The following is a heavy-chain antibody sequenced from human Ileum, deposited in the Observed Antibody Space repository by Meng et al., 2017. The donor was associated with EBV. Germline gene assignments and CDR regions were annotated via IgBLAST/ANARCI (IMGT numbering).Heavy chain of an antibody. J-gene: IGHJ4*02. Sequence: VQLQGRGPGLVKPSGPLSLTCAVSGRSISSSNWWSWVRQAPGKGLEWIGEIHHTESTNYNPSLKSRVTISVDKSKNQFSLKLSSVTAADTAVYYCARESYSDSSGYYSLDYWGQGSLVTVSS. D-gene: IGHD3-22*01. CDR2: IHHTEST. V-gene: IGHV4-4*02. CDR3: ARESYSDSSGYYSLDY. CDR1: GRSISSSNW.